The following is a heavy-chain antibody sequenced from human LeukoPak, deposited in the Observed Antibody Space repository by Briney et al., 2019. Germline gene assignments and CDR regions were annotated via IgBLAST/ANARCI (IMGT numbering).Heavy chain of an antibody. Sequence: ASVKVSCKASGSPFTGYYMHWVRQAPGQGLEWMGWINPNSGGTNYAQKFQGRVTMTRDTSISTAYMELSRLRSDDTAVYYCAPDYYDSRFGDYWGQGTLVTVSS. CDR2: INPNSGGT. CDR3: APDYYDSRFGDY. V-gene: IGHV1-2*02. CDR1: GSPFTGYY. J-gene: IGHJ4*02. D-gene: IGHD3-22*01.